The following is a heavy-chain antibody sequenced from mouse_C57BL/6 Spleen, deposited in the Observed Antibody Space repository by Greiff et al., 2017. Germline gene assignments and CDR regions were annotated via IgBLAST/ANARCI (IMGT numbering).Heavy chain of an antibody. CDR1: GYTFTSYW. J-gene: IGHJ3*01. CDR2: IYPSDSET. D-gene: IGHD2-4*01. Sequence: QVQLQQPGAELVRPGSSVKLSCKASGYTFTSYWMDWVKQRPGQGLEWIGNIYPSDSETHYNQKFKDKATLTVDKSSSTAYMQLSSLTSEDSAVYYCARGPYDYGGAWFAYWGQGTLVTVSA. CDR3: ARGPYDYGGAWFAY. V-gene: IGHV1-61*01.